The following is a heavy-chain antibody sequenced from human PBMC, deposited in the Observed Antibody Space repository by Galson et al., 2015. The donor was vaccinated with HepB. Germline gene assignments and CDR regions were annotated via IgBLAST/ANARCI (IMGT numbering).Heavy chain of an antibody. Sequence: SLRLSCAGSGFSLSSSSMSWVRQAPGRGLEWVSSINKDSGRTYYADSAKGRFAISRDMSKNTLFLQMNSLRAEDSAVYYCAKDHPSFGWPAFDSWGQGHLVTVSP. CDR3: AKDHPSFGWPAFDS. J-gene: IGHJ4*02. V-gene: IGHV3-23*01. D-gene: IGHD3-16*01. CDR1: GFSLSSSS. CDR2: INKDSGRT.